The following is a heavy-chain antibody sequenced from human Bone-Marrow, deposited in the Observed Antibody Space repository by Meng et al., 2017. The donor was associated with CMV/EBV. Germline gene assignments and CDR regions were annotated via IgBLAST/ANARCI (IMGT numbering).Heavy chain of an antibody. CDR2: INPSGDKT. Sequence: SCKTSGNTFVNDYVHWVRQAPGQGLEWMGVINPSGDKTTYAQTFQDRVTMTRDTSTGTVYMELRSLRSEDAAVYYCAKESPGTTDFDYWGQGTLVTVSS. J-gene: IGHJ4*02. CDR3: AKESPGTTDFDY. D-gene: IGHD1/OR15-1a*01. CDR1: GNTFVNDY. V-gene: IGHV1-46*01.